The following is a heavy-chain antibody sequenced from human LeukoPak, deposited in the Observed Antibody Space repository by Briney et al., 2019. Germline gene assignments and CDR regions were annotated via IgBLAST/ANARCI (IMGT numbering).Heavy chain of an antibody. CDR1: GYTFTSYD. D-gene: IGHD3-9*01. J-gene: IGHJ4*02. CDR2: INPSGGST. V-gene: IGHV1-46*01. CDR3: ARGGYFDWLLTFDY. Sequence: ASVKVSCKASGYTFTSYDINWVRQATGQGLEWMGIINPSGGSTSYAQKFQGRVTMTRDTSISTAYMELSRLRSDDTAVYYCARGGYFDWLLTFDYWGQGTLVTVSS.